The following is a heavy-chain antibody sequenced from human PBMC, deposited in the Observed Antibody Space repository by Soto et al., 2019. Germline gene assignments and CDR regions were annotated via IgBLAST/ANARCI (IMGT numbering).Heavy chain of an antibody. Sequence: SVKVSCKSSGYTFTSYGISWVRQAPGQGLEWMGGIIPIFGTANYAQKFQGRVTITADKSTSTAYMELSSLRSEDAAVYYCARGYCSSTSCYHRYGMDVWGQGNTVTVSS. CDR2: IIPIFGTA. CDR3: ARGYCSSTSCYHRYGMDV. V-gene: IGHV1-69*06. D-gene: IGHD2-2*01. CDR1: GYTFTSYG. J-gene: IGHJ6*02.